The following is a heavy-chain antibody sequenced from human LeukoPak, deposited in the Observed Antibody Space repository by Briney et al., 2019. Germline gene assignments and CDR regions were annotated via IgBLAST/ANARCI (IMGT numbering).Heavy chain of an antibody. V-gene: IGHV3-23*01. D-gene: IGHD4-11*01. J-gene: IGHJ4*02. CDR2: ISGSGGST. Sequence: PGGSLRLSCAASGFTFSSYAMSWVRQAPGKGLEWVSAISGSGGSTHYADSVKGRFTISRDNSKNTLYLQMNSLRAEDTAVYYCAKDHDYRREYYFDYWGQGTLVTVSS. CDR1: GFTFSSYA. CDR3: AKDHDYRREYYFDY.